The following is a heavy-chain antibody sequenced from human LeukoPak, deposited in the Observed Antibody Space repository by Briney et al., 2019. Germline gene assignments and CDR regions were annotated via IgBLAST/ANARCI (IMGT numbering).Heavy chain of an antibody. Sequence: GGSLRLSCAASGFTFDDYAMHWVRQAPGKGLEWVSGISWNSGSIGYADSVKGRFTISRDNAKNSLYLQMNSLRAEDTAFYYCAKDRAMVRGVMVDYWGQGTLVTVPS. CDR2: ISWNSGSI. D-gene: IGHD3-10*01. V-gene: IGHV3-9*01. CDR3: AKDRAMVRGVMVDY. J-gene: IGHJ4*02. CDR1: GFTFDDYA.